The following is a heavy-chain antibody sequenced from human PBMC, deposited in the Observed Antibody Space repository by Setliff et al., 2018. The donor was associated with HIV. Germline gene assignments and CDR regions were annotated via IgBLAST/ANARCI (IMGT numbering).Heavy chain of an antibody. CDR2: INPGGGNT. J-gene: IGHJ3*01. CDR1: GYTFTSYG. V-gene: IGHV1-46*01. Sequence: AASVKVSCKASGYTFTSYGISWVRQAPGQGLEWMGIINPGGGNTRYAQRFQGRVSMTRDTSTSTVYMELSSLRSEDTAVYYCARGQASNDYGVSFWGQGTMVTVSS. D-gene: IGHD4-17*01. CDR3: ARGQASNDYGVSF.